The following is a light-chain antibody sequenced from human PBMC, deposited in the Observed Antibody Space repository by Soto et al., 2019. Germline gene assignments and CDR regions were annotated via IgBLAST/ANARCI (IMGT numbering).Light chain of an antibody. CDR2: DVS. J-gene: IGLJ1*01. V-gene: IGLV2-14*01. Sequence: QSALTQPASVSGSPGQSITISCTGISSDVGDYNYVSWYQQHPGKAPKVMIYDVSNRPSGVSNRFSGSKSGNTASLTISGLQAEDEADYYCSSYTSSSTLVFGTGTKVTVL. CDR3: SSYTSSSTLV. CDR1: SSDVGDYNY.